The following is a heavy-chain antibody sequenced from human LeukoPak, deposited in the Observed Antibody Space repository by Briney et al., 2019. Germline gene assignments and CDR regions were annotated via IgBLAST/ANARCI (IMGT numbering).Heavy chain of an antibody. CDR1: GFTFSSYA. Sequence: GGPLRLSCAASGFTFSSYAMSWVRQAPGKGLEWVSAISGSGGSTYYADSVKGRFTISRDNSKNTLYLQMNSLRAEDTAVYYCAKDKAGYYYDSSGYYFDYWGQGTLVTVSS. CDR3: AKDKAGYYYDSSGYYFDY. V-gene: IGHV3-23*01. J-gene: IGHJ4*02. CDR2: ISGSGGST. D-gene: IGHD3-22*01.